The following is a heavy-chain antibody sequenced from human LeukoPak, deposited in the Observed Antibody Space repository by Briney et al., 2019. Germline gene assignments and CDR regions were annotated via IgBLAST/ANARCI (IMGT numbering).Heavy chain of an antibody. Sequence: SETLSLTCTVSGGSISSYYWSWIRQPPGKGLEWIGYIYYSGSTDYNPSLKSRVTISIDTSKNQFSLKPSSVTAADTALYYCARDGRVSPYSGMDVWGQGTTVTVSS. J-gene: IGHJ6*02. V-gene: IGHV4-59*01. CDR2: IYYSGST. D-gene: IGHD1-26*01. CDR3: ARDGRVSPYSGMDV. CDR1: GGSISSYY.